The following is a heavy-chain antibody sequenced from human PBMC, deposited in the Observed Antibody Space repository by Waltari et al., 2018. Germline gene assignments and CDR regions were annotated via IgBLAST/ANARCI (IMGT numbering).Heavy chain of an antibody. J-gene: IGHJ4*02. CDR2: ISCSGATP. V-gene: IGHV3-23*01. CDR1: GFSFMGYA. Sequence: EVQLLESAGGLVQPGGALRLSCAASGFSFMGYAMSWVRQAPGEGLDGVALISCSGATPFDADAVKGRFTIVRDNSKDTLYLQMNSLRVDDSAVYYCAKGSRGYTNYFFDYWGQGALVTVSS. CDR3: AKGSRGYTNYFFDY. D-gene: IGHD3-16*02.